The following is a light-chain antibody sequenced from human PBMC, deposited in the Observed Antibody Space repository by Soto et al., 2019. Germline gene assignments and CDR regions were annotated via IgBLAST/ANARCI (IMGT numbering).Light chain of an antibody. CDR3: LQDHNYPIT. Sequence: AIQMAQSPSSLSASVGDRVTITCRASQGIGNDVGWYQQKPGQAPKLLIYAAATLQSGVPSRFSGSRSGTDFILTISSLQPEDFATYYCLQDHNYPITFGGGTEVDIK. CDR1: QGIGND. J-gene: IGKJ4*01. V-gene: IGKV1-6*02. CDR2: AAA.